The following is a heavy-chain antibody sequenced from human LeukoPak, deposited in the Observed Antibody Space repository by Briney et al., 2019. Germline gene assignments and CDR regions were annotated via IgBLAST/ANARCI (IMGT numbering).Heavy chain of an antibody. Sequence: ASVKVSCKASGGTFSSYTINWVRPAPGQGLEWLGKIIPLLGVPTYAQRFQDRVTITADKSTSTAYMELSSLRSDDTAVYYCARGSSTFDYWGQGTLVTVSS. CDR2: IIPLLGVP. CDR1: GGTFSSYT. D-gene: IGHD6-19*01. CDR3: ARGSSTFDY. V-gene: IGHV1-69*02. J-gene: IGHJ4*02.